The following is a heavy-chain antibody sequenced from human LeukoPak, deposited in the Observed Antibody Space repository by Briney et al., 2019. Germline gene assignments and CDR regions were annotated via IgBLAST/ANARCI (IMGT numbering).Heavy chain of an antibody. D-gene: IGHD2-2*01. CDR2: ISGSGSNT. Sequence: GGSLRLSCVASGFTFSSYAMSWVRQAPGKGLEWVSTISGSGSNTYYADSVKGRFTISRDNSKNTLYLRMNSLRAEDTAVYYSYCSSSSCYAANGLDVWGKGTTVTVSS. V-gene: IGHV3-23*01. CDR3: YCSSSSCYAANGLDV. CDR1: GFTFSSYA. J-gene: IGHJ6*04.